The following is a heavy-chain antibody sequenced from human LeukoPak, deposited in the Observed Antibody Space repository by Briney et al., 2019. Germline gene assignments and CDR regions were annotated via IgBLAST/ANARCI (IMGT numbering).Heavy chain of an antibody. D-gene: IGHD2-2*01. CDR2: IEASGNT. Sequence: PSETLSLTCTVSGGSISSGSYHWSWIRQPAGKGLEWIGRIEASGNTNYNPSLNSRVTISVDTSKNQFSLKLSSVTAADTAVYYCARYHVLNRGVNWFDPWGQGTLVTVSS. CDR1: GGSISSGSYH. J-gene: IGHJ5*02. V-gene: IGHV4-61*02. CDR3: ARYHVLNRGVNWFDP.